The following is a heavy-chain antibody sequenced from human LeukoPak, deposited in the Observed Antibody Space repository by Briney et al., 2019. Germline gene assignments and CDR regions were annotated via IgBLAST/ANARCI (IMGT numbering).Heavy chain of an antibody. D-gene: IGHD4-23*01. CDR2: ISGGGGST. V-gene: IGHV3-23*01. CDR3: AKAAGATVITDFDY. CDR1: GFTLSSYA. Sequence: PGGSLRLSCAASGFTLSSYAMSWVRQAPGKGLEWVSAISGGGGSTYYADSVKGRFTISRDNSKNTLYLQMNSLRAEDTAVYYCAKAAGATVITDFDYWGQGTLVTVSS. J-gene: IGHJ4*02.